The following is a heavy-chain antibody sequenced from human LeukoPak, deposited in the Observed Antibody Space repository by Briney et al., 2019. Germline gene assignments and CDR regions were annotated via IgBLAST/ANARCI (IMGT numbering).Heavy chain of an antibody. V-gene: IGHV3-48*04. CDR1: GFTFHDYR. J-gene: IGHJ4*02. D-gene: IGHD1-26*01. Sequence: GGSLRLSCAASGFTFHDYRMNWVRQAPGKGLEWVSYISGRSGTIYYADSVKGRFTISRDNAKNSLYLQMNSLRAEDTALYYCARGPLGENSGINDYWGQGTLVTVSS. CDR3: ARGPLGENSGINDY. CDR2: ISGRSGTI.